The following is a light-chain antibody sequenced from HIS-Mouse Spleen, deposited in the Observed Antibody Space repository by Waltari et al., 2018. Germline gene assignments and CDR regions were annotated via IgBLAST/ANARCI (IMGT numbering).Light chain of an antibody. J-gene: IGLJ1*01. CDR1: SSNIGSHP. CDR3: AAWDDSLNGYYV. Sequence: QSVLTQPPSASGTPGQRVTISCSGSSSNIGSHPVNWYQQLPGTAPKLLIYRNNQRPSGVPDRFSGSKSGTSASLAISGLQSEDEADYYCAAWDDSLNGYYVFGTGTKVTVL. CDR2: RNN. V-gene: IGLV1-44*01.